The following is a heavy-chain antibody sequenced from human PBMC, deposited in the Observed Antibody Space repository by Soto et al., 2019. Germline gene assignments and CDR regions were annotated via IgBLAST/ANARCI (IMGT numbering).Heavy chain of an antibody. CDR2: IYPGDSDT. CDR1: GYTFSNYA. V-gene: IGHV5-51*03. Sequence: GASVKVSCTASGYTFSNYAISWVRQDPGQGLEWMGIIYPGDSDTRYNPSFQGQVTISADKSISTAYLQWSSLKASDSAMYYCARTSGGLYYFDYWGQGTVVTVSS. J-gene: IGHJ4*02. CDR3: ARTSGGLYYFDY. D-gene: IGHD1-26*01.